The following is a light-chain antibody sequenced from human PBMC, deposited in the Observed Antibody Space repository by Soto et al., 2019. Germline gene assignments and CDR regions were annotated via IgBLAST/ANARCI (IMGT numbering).Light chain of an antibody. CDR2: GAS. CDR3: QQYSTYPLT. J-gene: IGKJ4*01. CDR1: QSVRSSH. Sequence: EIVLTQSPGTLSLSPGERATLSCRASQSVRSSHLAWYQQKPGQAPRLLIYGASSRATGIPDRFSGSGSGTDFTLTISRLEPEDFAVYHCQQYSTYPLTFGGGTKVEIK. V-gene: IGKV3-20*01.